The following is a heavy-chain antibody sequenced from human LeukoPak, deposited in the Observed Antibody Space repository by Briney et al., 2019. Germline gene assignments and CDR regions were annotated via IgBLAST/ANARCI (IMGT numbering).Heavy chain of an antibody. D-gene: IGHD3-22*01. Sequence: GGSVTLSCAASGFTFSSYGMHWVRQASGKGLEWVGRIRNQANSYATAYAASVKGRFTISRDDSANTAYLQMNSLKTDDTAVYYCTKYDTSVNFDYWGQGILVTVSP. CDR3: TKYDTSVNFDY. V-gene: IGHV3-73*01. CDR1: GFTFSSYG. CDR2: IRNQANSYAT. J-gene: IGHJ4*02.